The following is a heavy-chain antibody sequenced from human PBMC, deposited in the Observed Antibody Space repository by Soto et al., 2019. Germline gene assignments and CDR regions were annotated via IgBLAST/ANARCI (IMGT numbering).Heavy chain of an antibody. D-gene: IGHD2-21*02. Sequence: ASVKVSCKASGGTFSSYAISWVRQAPGQGLEWMGGIIPIFGTANYAQKFQGRVTITADESTSTAYMELSSLRYENKAVNYCARERAYWGGDGLAGDVFDIGGQGTMLTVSS. V-gene: IGHV1-69*13. CDR2: IIPIFGTA. CDR1: GGTFSSYA. CDR3: ARERAYWGGDGLAGDVFDI. J-gene: IGHJ3*02.